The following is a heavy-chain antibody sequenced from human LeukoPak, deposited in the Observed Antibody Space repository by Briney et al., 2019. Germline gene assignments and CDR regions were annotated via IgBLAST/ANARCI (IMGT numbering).Heavy chain of an antibody. CDR2: FDPEDGET. CDR1: GYTLTELS. J-gene: IGHJ6*02. Sequence: ASVKVSCKVSGYTLTELSMHWVRQAPGKGLEWMGGFDPEDGETIYAQKFQGRVTMTEDTSTDTAYMELSSLRSEDTAVHYCARSRGGYSPPTGIQLLDYYYYGMDVWGQGTTVTVSS. CDR3: ARSRGGYSPPTGIQLLDYYYYGMDV. D-gene: IGHD5-18*01. V-gene: IGHV1-24*01.